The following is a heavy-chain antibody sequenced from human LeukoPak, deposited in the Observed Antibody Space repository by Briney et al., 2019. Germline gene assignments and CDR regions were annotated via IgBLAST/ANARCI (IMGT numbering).Heavy chain of an antibody. D-gene: IGHD2-2*01. CDR2: IYHSGST. CDR1: GYSISTGYY. J-gene: IGHJ3*02. Sequence: SETLSLTCTVSGYSISTGYYWGWIRQPPGKGLEWIATIYHSGSTYYNPSLQSRVTISVDTSKNQFPLNLTSVTAADTAVYYCAREGRFCISTSCSPPAFDIWGQGTMVTVSS. CDR3: AREGRFCISTSCSPPAFDI. V-gene: IGHV4-38-2*02.